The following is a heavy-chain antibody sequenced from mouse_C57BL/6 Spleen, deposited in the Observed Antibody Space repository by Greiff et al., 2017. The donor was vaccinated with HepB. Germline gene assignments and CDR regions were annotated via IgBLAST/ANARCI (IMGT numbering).Heavy chain of an antibody. CDR2: IHPNSGST. D-gene: IGHD2-5*01. CDR1: GYTFTSYW. Sequence: QVQLKQPGAELVKPGASVKLSCKASGYTFTSYWMHWVKQRPGQGLEWIGMIHPNSGSTNYNEKFKSKATLTVDKSSSTAYMQLSSLTSEDSAVYYCARGTSNYPHWYFDVWGTGTTVTVSS. CDR3: ARGTSNYPHWYFDV. V-gene: IGHV1-64*01. J-gene: IGHJ1*03.